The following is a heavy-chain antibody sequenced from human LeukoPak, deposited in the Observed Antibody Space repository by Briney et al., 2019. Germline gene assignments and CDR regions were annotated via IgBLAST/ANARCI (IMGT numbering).Heavy chain of an antibody. CDR1: GGSFSGYY. CDR2: INHSGST. CDR3: ARERVGITIFGVVIAHFDY. Sequence: TASETLSLTCAVYGGSFSGYYWSWIRQPPGKGLEWIGEINHSGSTNYNPSLKSRVTISVGTSKNQFSLKLSSVTAADTAVYYCARERVGITIFGVVIAHFDYWGQGTLVTVSS. D-gene: IGHD3-3*01. J-gene: IGHJ4*02. V-gene: IGHV4-34*01.